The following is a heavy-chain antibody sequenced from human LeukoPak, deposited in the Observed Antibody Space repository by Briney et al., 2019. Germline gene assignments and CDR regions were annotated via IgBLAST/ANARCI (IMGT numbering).Heavy chain of an antibody. V-gene: IGHV3-43*02. D-gene: IGHD2-15*01. CDR1: GFTFDDYA. CDR2: ISGDGGST. J-gene: IGHJ6*02. Sequence: GGSLRLSCAASGFTFDDYAMHWVRQAPGKGLEWVSLISGDGGSTYYADSVKGRFTISRDNSKNSLYLQMNSLRTEDTALYYCAKVDCSGGSCYPYGMDVWGQGTTVTVSS. CDR3: AKVDCSGGSCYPYGMDV.